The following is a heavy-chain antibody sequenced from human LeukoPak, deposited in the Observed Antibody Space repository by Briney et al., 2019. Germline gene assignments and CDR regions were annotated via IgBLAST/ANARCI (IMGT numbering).Heavy chain of an antibody. D-gene: IGHD6-13*01. CDR2: INPNSGGT. Sequence: ASVKVSCKASGYTFTGYYMHWVRQAPGQGLEWMGWINPNSGGTNYAQKLQGRVTMTTDTSTSTAYMELRSLRSDDTAVYYCARDPVGGAAEGDYWGQGTLVTVSS. J-gene: IGHJ4*02. V-gene: IGHV1-2*02. CDR1: GYTFTGYY. CDR3: ARDPVGGAAEGDY.